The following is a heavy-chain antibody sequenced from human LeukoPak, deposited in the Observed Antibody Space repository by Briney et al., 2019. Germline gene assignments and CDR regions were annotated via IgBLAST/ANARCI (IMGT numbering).Heavy chain of an antibody. CDR3: ARATYVWGSYRYLIPFDY. V-gene: IGHV3-20*04. Sequence: PGGSLRLSCAASGYTFNNFAMSWVRQAPGKGLEWVSGINWNGGSTGYADSVKGRFTISRDNAKNSLYLQMNSLRAEDTAVYYCARATYVWGSYRYLIPFDYWGQGTLVTVSS. J-gene: IGHJ4*02. CDR2: INWNGGST. D-gene: IGHD3-16*02. CDR1: GYTFNNFA.